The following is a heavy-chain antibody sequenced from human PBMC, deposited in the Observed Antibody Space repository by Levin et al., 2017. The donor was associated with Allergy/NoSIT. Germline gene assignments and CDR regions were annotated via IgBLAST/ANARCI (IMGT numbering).Heavy chain of an antibody. Sequence: ASVKVSCKASGYTFTSYGISWVRQAPGQGLEWMGWISAYNGNTNYAQKLQGRVTMTTDTSTSTAYMELRSLRSDDTAVYYSARDLQEARGYSDGPVDYWGQGTLVTVSS. CDR2: ISAYNGNT. J-gene: IGHJ4*02. D-gene: IGHD5-18*01. CDR3: ARDLQEARGYSDGPVDY. CDR1: GYTFTSYG. V-gene: IGHV1-18*01.